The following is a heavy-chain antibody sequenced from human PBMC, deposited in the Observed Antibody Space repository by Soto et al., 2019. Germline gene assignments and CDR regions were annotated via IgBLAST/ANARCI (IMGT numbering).Heavy chain of an antibody. Sequence: PSETLSLTCAVSGASVSSGGYSWSWIRQPPGKGLEWIGFIYPSGNTNYNPSLKSRVTVSIDTSKNQFFLRLNSVTAADSAVYYCAREFGDNWNYEAYWGQGTAVTVSS. V-gene: IGHV4-30-2*01. CDR1: GASVSSGGYS. CDR3: AREFGDNWNYEAY. CDR2: IYPSGNT. J-gene: IGHJ4*02. D-gene: IGHD1-7*01.